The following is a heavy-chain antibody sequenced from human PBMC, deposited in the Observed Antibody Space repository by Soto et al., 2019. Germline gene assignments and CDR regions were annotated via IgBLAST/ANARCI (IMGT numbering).Heavy chain of an antibody. Sequence: GASVKVSCKVSGYTLTELSMHWVRQAPGKGLEWMGGFDPEDGETIYAQKFQGRVTMTEDTSTDTAYMELSSLRSEDTAVYYCATRVGGAYCGGDCWGLYTYAFDIWGQGTMVTVSS. V-gene: IGHV1-24*01. CDR3: ATRVGGAYCGGDCWGLYTYAFDI. CDR1: GYTLTELS. J-gene: IGHJ3*02. CDR2: FDPEDGET. D-gene: IGHD2-21*02.